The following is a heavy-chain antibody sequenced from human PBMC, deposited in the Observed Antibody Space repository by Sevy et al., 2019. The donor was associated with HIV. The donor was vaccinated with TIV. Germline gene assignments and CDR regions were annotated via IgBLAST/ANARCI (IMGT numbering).Heavy chain of an antibody. Sequence: GGSLRLSCAASGFTFSNYAMSWVRQAPGKGLEWVSGISDSAYNTYYADSVKGRFTISRDNSKNSLYLQMNSLRAEDTAVYYCTKDEAWTVATSYYFDYWGQGTLVTVSS. CDR3: TKDEAWTVATSYYFDY. J-gene: IGHJ4*02. CDR1: GFTFSNYA. CDR2: ISDSAYNT. D-gene: IGHD5-12*01. V-gene: IGHV3-23*01.